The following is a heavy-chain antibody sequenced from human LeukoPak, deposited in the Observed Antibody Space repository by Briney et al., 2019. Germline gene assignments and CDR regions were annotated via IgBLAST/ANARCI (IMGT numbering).Heavy chain of an antibody. CDR2: IYPGDSDT. Sequence: GESLKISCKGSGYSFTNYWIGWVRQMPGKGLEWMGIIYPGDSDTRYSPSFQGQVTISADKSISTAYLQWSSLKASDTAMYYCARLSMVRGVTYYYYMDVWGKGTTVTVSS. J-gene: IGHJ6*03. CDR1: GYSFTNYW. D-gene: IGHD3-10*01. CDR3: ARLSMVRGVTYYYYMDV. V-gene: IGHV5-51*01.